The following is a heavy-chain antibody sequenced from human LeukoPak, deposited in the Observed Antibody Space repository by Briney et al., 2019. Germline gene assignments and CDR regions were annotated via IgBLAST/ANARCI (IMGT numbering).Heavy chain of an antibody. Sequence: GGSLRLSCAASGFTFSSYAMSWVRQAPGKGLEWVSAISGSGGSTYYADSVKGRFTISRDNSKNTLYLQMNSLRAEDTAVYYCAKDHYDSNGWLIDYWGQGTLVTVSS. V-gene: IGHV3-23*01. J-gene: IGHJ4*02. D-gene: IGHD3-22*01. CDR3: AKDHYDSNGWLIDY. CDR1: GFTFSSYA. CDR2: ISGSGGST.